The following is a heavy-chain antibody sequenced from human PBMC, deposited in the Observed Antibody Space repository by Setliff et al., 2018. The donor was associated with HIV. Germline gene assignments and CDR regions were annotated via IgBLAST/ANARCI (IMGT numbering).Heavy chain of an antibody. D-gene: IGHD7-27*01. CDR3: AKLTPFDY. V-gene: IGHV4-34*01. CDR1: GESFSGFY. Sequence: SETLSLTCAVYGESFSGFYWTWIRQPPGKGLEWIGDINHSGRTNYNPSLKSRVTISVDTSKNQFSLKLTSMTAADTAVYYCAKLTPFDYWGQGTLVTVSS. J-gene: IGHJ4*02. CDR2: INHSGRT.